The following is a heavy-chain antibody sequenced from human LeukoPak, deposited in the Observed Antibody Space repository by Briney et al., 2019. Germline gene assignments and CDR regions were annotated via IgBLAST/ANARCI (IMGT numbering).Heavy chain of an antibody. V-gene: IGHV4-34*01. Sequence: KSSETLSLTCAVYAGSFSGYYWSWIRQPPGKGLEWIGEINHSGSTNYNPSLKSRVTISVDTSKNQFSLKLSSVTAADTAVYYCARRRVHWGYYDSSGYPAFDYWGQGTLVTVSS. D-gene: IGHD3-22*01. CDR2: INHSGST. J-gene: IGHJ4*02. CDR1: AGSFSGYY. CDR3: ARRRVHWGYYDSSGYPAFDY.